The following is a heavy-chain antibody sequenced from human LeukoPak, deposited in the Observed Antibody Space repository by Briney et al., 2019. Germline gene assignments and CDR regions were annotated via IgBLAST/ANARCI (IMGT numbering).Heavy chain of an antibody. CDR3: ARGLYCSSDSCNH. V-gene: IGHV4-4*02. J-gene: IGHJ5*02. CDR2: IYPSGST. Sequence: PSGTLSLTCAVSGGSISSSNWWSWVRQPPGRGWDGIGEIYPSGSTNYHPSLKSRVTISVDKSKNQSSLQLSSVTAADTAVYYCARGLYCSSDSCNHWGQGTLVTVSS. D-gene: IGHD2-2*01. CDR1: GGSISSSNW.